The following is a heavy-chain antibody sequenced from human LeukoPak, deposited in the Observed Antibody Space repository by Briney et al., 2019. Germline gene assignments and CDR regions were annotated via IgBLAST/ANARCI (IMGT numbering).Heavy chain of an antibody. Sequence: GGSLRLSCAASGFTFSSFGMHWVRQAPGKGLEWVAVISHDGSNKYYADSVKGRFTISRDNSKNTLYLQMNSLRDEDTAVYYCAREHSGYDSWGQGTLLTVSS. V-gene: IGHV3-30*03. CDR3: AREHSGYDS. CDR1: GFTFSSFG. D-gene: IGHD5-12*01. J-gene: IGHJ5*02. CDR2: ISHDGSNK.